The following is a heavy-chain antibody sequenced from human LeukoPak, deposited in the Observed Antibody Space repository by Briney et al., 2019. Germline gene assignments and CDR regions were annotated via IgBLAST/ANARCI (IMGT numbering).Heavy chain of an antibody. CDR2: ISYDGSNK. CDR1: GFTFSSYG. V-gene: IGHV3-30*03. J-gene: IGHJ6*02. CDR3: ARGRLVRGVIVLYYYYGMDV. D-gene: IGHD3-10*01. Sequence: PGGSLRLSCAASGFTFSSYGMHWVRQAPGKGLEWVAVISYDGSNKYYADSVKGRFTISRDNSKNTLYLQMNSLRAEDTAVYYCARGRLVRGVIVLYYYYGMDVWGQGTTVTVSS.